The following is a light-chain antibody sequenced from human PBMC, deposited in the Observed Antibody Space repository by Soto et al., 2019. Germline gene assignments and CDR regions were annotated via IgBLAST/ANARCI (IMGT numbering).Light chain of an antibody. CDR2: GAS. J-gene: IGKJ1*01. CDR1: QTVSSN. V-gene: IGKV3-15*01. Sequence: EIVMTQSPATLSVSPGERATLSFRASQTVSSNLAWYQQKPGQAPRLLIYGASTRATGIPARFSGSGSGTEFTLIISSLQSEDFAVYYCQHYNNWPPWTFGQGTKVDI. CDR3: QHYNNWPPWT.